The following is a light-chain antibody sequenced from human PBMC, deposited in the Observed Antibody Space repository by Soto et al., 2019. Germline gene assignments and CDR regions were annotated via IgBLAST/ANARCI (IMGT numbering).Light chain of an antibody. CDR1: QSVSSN. J-gene: IGKJ1*01. CDR3: QQYDNWPQT. V-gene: IGKV3-15*01. CDR2: DAS. Sequence: EIVMTQSPAPLSVSPGEMVTLSCTASQSVSSNLAWYQQKPGKTPRLLIYDASTRATGIPASFSGSGSGTEFTLTISSLQSEDFAIYYCQQYDNWPQTFGQGTKVDIK.